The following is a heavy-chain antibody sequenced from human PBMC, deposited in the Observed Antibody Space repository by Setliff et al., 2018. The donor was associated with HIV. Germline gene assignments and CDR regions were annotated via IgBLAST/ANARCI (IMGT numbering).Heavy chain of an antibody. CDR3: ARDGRGDLAAAGLGWFDT. CDR2: MSYDGSDK. V-gene: IGHV3-30*04. Sequence: GESLKISCSASGFTFSTYPMHWVRQAPGKGLEWVAVMSYDGSDKYYAGSVKGRFTISRDNSKNTLYLEMNSLRTEDTALYYCARDGRGDLAAAGLGWFDTWGQGTLVTV. D-gene: IGHD6-13*01. J-gene: IGHJ5*02. CDR1: GFTFSTYP.